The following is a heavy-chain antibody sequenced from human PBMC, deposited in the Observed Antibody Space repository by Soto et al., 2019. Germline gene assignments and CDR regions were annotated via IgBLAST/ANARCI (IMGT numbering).Heavy chain of an antibody. Sequence: PSETLSLTCTVSGGSISSYYWSWIRQPPGKGLEWIGYIYYSGSTNYNPSLKSRVTMSVDTSKNQFSLRLSSVTAADTAVYYCARDVSPYGMDVWGQGTTVTVSS. CDR3: ARDVSPYGMDV. V-gene: IGHV4-59*12. J-gene: IGHJ6*02. CDR1: GGSISSYY. CDR2: IYYSGST.